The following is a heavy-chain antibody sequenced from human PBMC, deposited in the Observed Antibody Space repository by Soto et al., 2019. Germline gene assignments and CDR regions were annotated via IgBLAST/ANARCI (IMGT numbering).Heavy chain of an antibody. CDR2: ITSSGSTI. V-gene: IGHV3-48*03. Sequence: GGSLRLSCAASGFTFNNYEMNWVRQAPGKGLEWVSYITSSGSTIYYADSVKGRFTISRDNAKNSLYLQMNSLRVEDTAVYYCARGNSPVNVHWGQGTLVTVSS. J-gene: IGHJ4*02. CDR3: ARGNSPVNVH. D-gene: IGHD3-16*02. CDR1: GFTFNNYE.